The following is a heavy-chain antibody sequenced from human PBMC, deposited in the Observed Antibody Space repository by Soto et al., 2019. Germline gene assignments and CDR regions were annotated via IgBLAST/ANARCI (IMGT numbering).Heavy chain of an antibody. Sequence: SETLSLTCAVYAVSFSGYYWTWIRQPPGKGLEWIGDINHSGSTHYNPSVKGRFTISRDSTKQTLYLQMNSLRPDDTAMYYCARDGVSSTEYTWNYGTYFDYWGQGALVTVS. D-gene: IGHD1-7*01. CDR2: INHSGST. CDR3: ARDGVSSTEYTWNYGTYFDY. V-gene: IGHV4-34*01. J-gene: IGHJ4*02. CDR1: AVSFSGYY.